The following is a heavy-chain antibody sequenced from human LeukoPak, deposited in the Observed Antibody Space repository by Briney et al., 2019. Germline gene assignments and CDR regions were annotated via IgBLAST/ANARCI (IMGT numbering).Heavy chain of an antibody. CDR2: INPNSGDT. Sequence: GASVKVSFKASGYAFTAYYMHWVRQAPGQGLEWMGWINPNSGDTSYAQKFQGRVTMTRDTSIRTVYMELSSLRSDDTAVYYCARDYYGSGTYYSGSYNWFDPWGQGTLVTVSS. J-gene: IGHJ5*02. CDR3: ARDYYGSGTYYSGSYNWFDP. V-gene: IGHV1-2*02. D-gene: IGHD3-10*01. CDR1: GYAFTAYY.